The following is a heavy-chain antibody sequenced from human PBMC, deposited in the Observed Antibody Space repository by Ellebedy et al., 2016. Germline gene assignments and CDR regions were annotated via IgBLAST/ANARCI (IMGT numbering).Heavy chain of an antibody. V-gene: IGHV3-23*01. CDR2: ISGVDDST. CDR3: ARLPGLTPYENVDY. J-gene: IGHJ4*02. CDR1: GFPFSTFF. Sequence: GGSLRLXXAASGFPFSTFFMTWVRQAPGKGLEWVSTISGVDDSTFFADSVKGRFTISRDNAKNSLFLQMNSLRAEDTAVYYCARLPGLTPYENVDYWGQGTLVTVSS. D-gene: IGHD3-22*01.